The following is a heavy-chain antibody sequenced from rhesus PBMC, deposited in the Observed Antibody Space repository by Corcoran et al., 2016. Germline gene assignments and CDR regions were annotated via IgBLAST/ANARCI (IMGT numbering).Heavy chain of an antibody. J-gene: IGHJ4*01. CDR3: AKDRGIAAGRFDY. V-gene: IGHV3S42*01. D-gene: IGHD6-13*01. CDR1: GFTFSSYW. CDR2: INRGGGST. Sequence: EVQLVESGGGLAKPGGSLRLSCAASGFTFSSYWMTWVRQTPGKGLEWISAINRGGGSTYYADSVKGRFTISRDNSKNTLTLQMNSLRAEDTAVYYCAKDRGIAAGRFDYWGQGVLVTVSS.